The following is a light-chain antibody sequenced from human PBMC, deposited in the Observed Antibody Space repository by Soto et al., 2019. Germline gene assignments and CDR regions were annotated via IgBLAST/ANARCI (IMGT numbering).Light chain of an antibody. CDR3: QQYGNSPIT. CDR1: PSVTNY. J-gene: IGKJ5*01. V-gene: IGKV3-20*01. Sequence: IVLTQSPATLSLSPWERATLSCRASPSVTNYLAWYQQKPGQAPRLLIYGAFNRATGIPARFSGSGSGTDFTLTISRLEPEDFAVYYCQQYGNSPITFGQGTRLEIK. CDR2: GAF.